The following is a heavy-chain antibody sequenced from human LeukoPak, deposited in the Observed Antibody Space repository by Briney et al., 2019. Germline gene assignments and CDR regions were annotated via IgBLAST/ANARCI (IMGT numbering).Heavy chain of an antibody. CDR2: IYFSGST. CDR3: ARRRLRPSIIIDY. J-gene: IGHJ4*02. V-gene: IGHV4-39*01. CDR1: SGSISSSSYY. D-gene: IGHD4-17*01. Sequence: SETLSLTCTVSSGSISSSSYYWGWIRQPPGKGLEWIGTIYFSGSTYYNPSLKSRVTISEDTSKNQFSLKLSSVTAADTAVYYCARRRLRPSIIIDYWGQGTLVTVSS.